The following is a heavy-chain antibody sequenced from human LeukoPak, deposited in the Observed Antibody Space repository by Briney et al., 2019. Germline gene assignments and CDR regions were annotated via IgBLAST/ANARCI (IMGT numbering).Heavy chain of an antibody. J-gene: IGHJ3*02. CDR3: ARAHSETIVVVPSATGAFDI. CDR2: IYYSGST. Sequence: SETLSLTCTVSGGSISSYYWSWIRQPPGKGLEWIGYIYYSGSTNYNPSLKSRVTISVDTSKNQFSLKLSSVTAADTAVYYCARAHSETIVVVPSATGAFDIWGQGTMVTVSS. CDR1: GGSISSYY. V-gene: IGHV4-59*01. D-gene: IGHD2-2*01.